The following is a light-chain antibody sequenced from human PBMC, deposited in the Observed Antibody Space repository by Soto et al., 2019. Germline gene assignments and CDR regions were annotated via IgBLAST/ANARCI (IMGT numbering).Light chain of an antibody. V-gene: IGKV1-5*03. CDR2: KAS. CDR3: QQYSSYPWT. J-gene: IGKJ1*01. Sequence: DIQMTQSPSTLSASVGDRVTITCRASQTFSTALAWYQQKPGQAPKLLIYKASSLESGVPSRFSGSGSGTEFTLTISSLQPDDFATYYCQQYSSYPWTCGQGPKVEIK. CDR1: QTFSTA.